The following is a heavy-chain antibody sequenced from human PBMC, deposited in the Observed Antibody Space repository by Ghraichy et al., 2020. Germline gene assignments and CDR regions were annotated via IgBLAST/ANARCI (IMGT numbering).Heavy chain of an antibody. CDR2: IYYSGST. J-gene: IGHJ4*02. CDR3: ARQDSAYCGGDCPSFDY. Sequence: SETLSLTCTVSGGSISSSSYYWGWIRQPPGKGLEWIGSIYYSGSTYYNPSLKSRVTISVDTSKNQFSLKLSSVTAADTAVYYCARQDSAYCGGDCPSFDYWGQGTLVTVSS. V-gene: IGHV4-39*01. D-gene: IGHD2-21*01. CDR1: GGSISSSSYY.